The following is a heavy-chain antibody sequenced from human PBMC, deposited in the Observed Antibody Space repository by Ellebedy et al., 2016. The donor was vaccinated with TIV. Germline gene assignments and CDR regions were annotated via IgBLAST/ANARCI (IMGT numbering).Heavy chain of an antibody. CDR3: AREVVRGVILPFDY. J-gene: IGHJ4*02. CDR1: GYNFIRYG. D-gene: IGHD3-10*01. CDR2: ISPYTGST. Sequence: ASVKVSCXASGYNFIRYGISWVRQAPGEGLEGLGWISPYTGSTKYAQNLQGRLTMTTDTSTTTAYMELRSLRSDDTAVYYCAREVVRGVILPFDYWGQGTLVTVSS. V-gene: IGHV1-18*01.